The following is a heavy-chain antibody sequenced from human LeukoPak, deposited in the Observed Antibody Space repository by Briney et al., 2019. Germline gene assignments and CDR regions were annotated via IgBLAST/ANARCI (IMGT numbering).Heavy chain of an antibody. CDR2: IFYSGST. J-gene: IGHJ5*02. D-gene: IGHD3-22*01. Sequence: ETLSITCSASGGSIGSYYWSWFRQPPGGEREGIGYIFYSGSTNYNPSLKSRVTISVDTSKNQFSLKLSSVTAADTAVYYCARVNYYDSSARFDPWGQGTLVTVSS. V-gene: IGHV4-59*01. CDR3: ARVNYYDSSARFDP. CDR1: GGSIGSYY.